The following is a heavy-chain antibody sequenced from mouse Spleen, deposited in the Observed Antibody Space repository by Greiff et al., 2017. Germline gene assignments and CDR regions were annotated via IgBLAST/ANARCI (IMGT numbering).Heavy chain of an antibody. J-gene: IGHJ4*01. Sequence: QVQLQQSGAELVRPGASVTLSCKASGYTFTDYEMHWVKQTPVHGLEWIGAIDPETGGTAYNQKFKGKAILTADKSSSTAYMELRSLTSEDSAVYYCTRPRSGTTGRYYAMDYWGQGTSVTVSS. D-gene: IGHD4-1*01. V-gene: IGHV1-15*01. CDR3: TRPRSGTTGRYYAMDY. CDR2: IDPETGGT. CDR1: GYTFTDYE.